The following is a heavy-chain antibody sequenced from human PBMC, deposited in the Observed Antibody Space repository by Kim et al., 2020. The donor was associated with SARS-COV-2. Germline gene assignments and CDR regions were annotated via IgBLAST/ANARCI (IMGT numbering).Heavy chain of an antibody. CDR3: ARGGAVLRFLEWLSSYFDY. V-gene: IGHV1-3*01. J-gene: IGHJ4*02. D-gene: IGHD3-3*01. CDR1: GYTFSNYA. Sequence: AAVKVSCKASGYTFSNYAMHWVRQAPGQRLEWMGWIKAGSGNTEYSQKFQGRLIITRDTSASTAYMELSSLRSEDTAVYYCARGGAVLRFLEWLSSYFDYWGQGTLVTVSS. CDR2: IKAGSGNT.